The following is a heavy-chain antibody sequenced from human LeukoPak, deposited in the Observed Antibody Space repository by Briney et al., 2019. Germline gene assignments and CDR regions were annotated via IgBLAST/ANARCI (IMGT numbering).Heavy chain of an antibody. V-gene: IGHV4-61*01. Sequence: SETLSLTCTVSGYSISSGYYWSWIRQPPGKGLEWIGYIYYSGSTNYNPSLKSRVTISVDTSKNQFSLKLSSVTAADTAVYYCARDHYGSGSYYNANNWFDPWGQGTLVTVSS. D-gene: IGHD3-10*01. J-gene: IGHJ5*02. CDR2: IYYSGST. CDR1: GYSISSGYY. CDR3: ARDHYGSGSYYNANNWFDP.